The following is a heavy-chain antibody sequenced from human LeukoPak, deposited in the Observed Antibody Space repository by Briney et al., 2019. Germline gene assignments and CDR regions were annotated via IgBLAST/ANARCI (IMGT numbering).Heavy chain of an antibody. V-gene: IGHV1-8*01. CDR3: ARGDDVWSGRIDY. CDR2: MNPNSGNI. D-gene: IGHD3-3*01. J-gene: IGHJ4*02. CDR1: GYTFTSYD. Sequence: ASVKVSCKASGYTFTSYDINWVRQAAGHGLEWMGWMNPNSGNIRNAKKLQGRHSMTRDSSETTAYMELSRRRSDDTVIYYCARGDDVWSGRIDYWGQGTLDSVSS.